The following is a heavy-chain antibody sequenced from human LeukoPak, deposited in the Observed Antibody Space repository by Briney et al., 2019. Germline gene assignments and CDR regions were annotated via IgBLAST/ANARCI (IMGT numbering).Heavy chain of an antibody. J-gene: IGHJ3*02. CDR3: AKIHQNRVVVGAKGAFDI. V-gene: IGHV3-23*01. CDR2: IGSSGGGT. Sequence: GFLRLSCEASGLTFNNFAMHWVRQSSGKGLGWVSGIGSSGGGTYYADSVKGRFTISRDTSKDTVYLQMDSLRAEDTAIYYCAKIHQNRVVVGAKGAFDIWGQGTVVTVSS. CDR1: GLTFNNFA. D-gene: IGHD2-15*01.